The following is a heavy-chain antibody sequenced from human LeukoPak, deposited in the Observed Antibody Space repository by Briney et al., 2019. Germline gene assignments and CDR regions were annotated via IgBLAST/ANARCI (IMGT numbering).Heavy chain of an antibody. CDR3: ARTVSSGWYEDTLLYGMDV. D-gene: IGHD6-19*01. Sequence: GGSLRLSCAASGFTFSSYGMHWVRQAPGKGLEWVAVISYDGSNKYYADSVKGRFTISRENAKSSLYLQMNSLRAGDTAVYYCARTVSSGWYEDTLLYGMDVWGQGTTVTVSS. J-gene: IGHJ6*02. CDR1: GFTFSSYG. CDR2: ISYDGSNK. V-gene: IGHV3-30*03.